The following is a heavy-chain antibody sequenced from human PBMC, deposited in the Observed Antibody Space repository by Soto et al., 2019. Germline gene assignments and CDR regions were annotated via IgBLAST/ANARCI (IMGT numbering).Heavy chain of an antibody. V-gene: IGHV3-33*01. CDR3: ARDADSSGIGCHY. CDR2: IWYDGSNK. CDR1: GFTFSSYG. D-gene: IGHD3-22*01. Sequence: QVQLVESGGGVVQPGRSLRLSCAASGFTFSSYGMHWVRQAPGKGLEWVAVIWYDGSNKYYVDSVKGRFTISRDNSKNTLYLQMNSLRAEDTAVYHCARDADSSGIGCHYWGQGTLVTVSS. J-gene: IGHJ4*02.